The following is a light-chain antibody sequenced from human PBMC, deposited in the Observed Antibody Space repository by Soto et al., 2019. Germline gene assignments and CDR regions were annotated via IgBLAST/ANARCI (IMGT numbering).Light chain of an antibody. CDR2: AAS. CDR1: QSINIW. Sequence: DIQMTQSPSTLSASLGDGVTITCRARQSINIWLAWYQQKPGKAPKLLIYAASSLQSGVPSRFSGSGSGTDFTLTISSLQPEDFATYYCQQSYSTPAFGQGTKVDI. CDR3: QQSYSTPA. V-gene: IGKV1-39*01. J-gene: IGKJ1*01.